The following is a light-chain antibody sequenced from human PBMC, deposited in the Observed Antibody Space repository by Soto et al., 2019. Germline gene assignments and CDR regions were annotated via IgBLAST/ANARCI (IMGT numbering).Light chain of an antibody. CDR3: QQCGSSPS. CDR2: DTS. Sequence: EIVLTQSPGTLSLSPGERATLSCRASQSVSSSYLAWYQQKPGQATRLLIYDTSSRATGIPDRFSGSGSGTDFTLAISRLEAEDFAVYYCQQCGSSPSFGQGTKVELK. V-gene: IGKV3-20*01. J-gene: IGKJ1*01. CDR1: QSVSSSY.